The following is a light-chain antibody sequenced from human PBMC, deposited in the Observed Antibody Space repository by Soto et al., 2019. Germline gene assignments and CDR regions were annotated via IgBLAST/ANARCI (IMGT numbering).Light chain of an antibody. CDR1: QSVRHR. CDR3: QQYDNWPPIT. Sequence: IVMTQSQATLSVSPGERVTLSCRASQSVRHRLAWYQQRPGQGPRLLIYDASTRAPGVPARFSGGGSGTDFTLSISSLQSADAAVYFCQQYDNWPPITFGGGTKLEIK. V-gene: IGKV3-15*01. J-gene: IGKJ4*01. CDR2: DAS.